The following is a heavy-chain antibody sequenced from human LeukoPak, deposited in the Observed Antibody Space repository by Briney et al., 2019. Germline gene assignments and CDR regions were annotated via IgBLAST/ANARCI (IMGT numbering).Heavy chain of an antibody. CDR2: TRGKAYNYAT. D-gene: IGHD1-26*01. V-gene: IGHV3-72*01. CDR3: ARYRVGSTTGFDY. CDR1: GFTFTDHH. J-gene: IGHJ4*02. Sequence: GGSLRLSCAASGFTFTDHHMDWVRQAPGKGREWVGRTRGKAYNYATDYAASVKGRFTISRDNSRNSLYLQMSSLKTEDTAVYYCARYRVGSTTGFDYWGQGTLVTVSS.